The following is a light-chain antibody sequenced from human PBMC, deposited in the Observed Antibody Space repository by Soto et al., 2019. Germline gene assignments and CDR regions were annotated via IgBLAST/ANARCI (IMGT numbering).Light chain of an antibody. V-gene: IGKV3-15*01. CDR3: QQYYKWPLT. J-gene: IGKJ4*01. CDR1: QSVTSTY. CDR2: DAS. Sequence: EIVSTQSPGTQSLSLGERATPSCRASQSVTSTYLAWYQQKPGQAPRLLIYDASTRATGIPARLSGSGSGTEFTLTISSLESQDFAVYYCQQYYKWPLTFGGGTKVDIK.